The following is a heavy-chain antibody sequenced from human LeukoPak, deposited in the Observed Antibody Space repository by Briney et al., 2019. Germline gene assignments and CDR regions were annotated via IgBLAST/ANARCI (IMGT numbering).Heavy chain of an antibody. Sequence: GGSLRLSCAASGFTFDDYGMSWVRQAPGKGLEWVSGINWNGGSTGYADSVKGRFTISRDNANNFLYLQMNSLRAEDTAVYYCATETNGRHYDYWGQGTLLTVSS. CDR2: INWNGGST. D-gene: IGHD1-14*01. CDR3: ATETNGRHYDY. V-gene: IGHV3-20*04. J-gene: IGHJ4*02. CDR1: GFTFDDYG.